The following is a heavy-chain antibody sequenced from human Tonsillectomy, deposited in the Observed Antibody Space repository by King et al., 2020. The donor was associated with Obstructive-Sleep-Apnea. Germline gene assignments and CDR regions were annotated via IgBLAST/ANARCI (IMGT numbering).Heavy chain of an antibody. Sequence: VQLQQWGAGLLKPSETLSLTCAVFGGSFSGHRWSWIRQSPGKGLQWIGEINDIGSTNSNPSLRSRVTISLDTSKNQFTLKLNSVTAADTAVYYCARRDDYWGQGTLVTVSS. J-gene: IGHJ4*02. V-gene: IGHV4-34*01. CDR2: INDIGST. CDR3: ARRDDY. CDR1: GGSFSGHR.